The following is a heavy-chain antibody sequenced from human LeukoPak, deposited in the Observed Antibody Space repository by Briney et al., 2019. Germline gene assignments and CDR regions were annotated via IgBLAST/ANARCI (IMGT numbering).Heavy chain of an antibody. J-gene: IGHJ4*02. D-gene: IGHD3-10*01. CDR3: AKRASGSGTSLYYFAY. Sequence: GGSLRLSCAASGFTFSSYAMSWVRQAPGKGLEWVSVISNSGGSTFYADSVKGRFTISRDNSKNTLYLQMNSLRAEDTAVYYCAKRASGSGTSLYYFAYWGQGTLVTVSS. V-gene: IGHV3-23*01. CDR1: GFTFSSYA. CDR2: ISNSGGST.